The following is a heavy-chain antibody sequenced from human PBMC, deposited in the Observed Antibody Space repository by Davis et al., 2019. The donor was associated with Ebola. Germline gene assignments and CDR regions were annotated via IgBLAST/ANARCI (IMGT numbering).Heavy chain of an antibody. J-gene: IGHJ4*02. CDR2: INHSGST. CDR1: GGSFSGYY. Sequence: MPSETLSLTCAVYGGSFSGYYWSWIRQPPEKGLEWIGEINHSGSTNYNPSLKSRVTISVDTSKNQFSLKLSSVTAADTAVYYCARGNRLYATLNRWGQGTLVTVSS. CDR3: ARGNRLYATLNR. V-gene: IGHV4-34*01. D-gene: IGHD1-14*01.